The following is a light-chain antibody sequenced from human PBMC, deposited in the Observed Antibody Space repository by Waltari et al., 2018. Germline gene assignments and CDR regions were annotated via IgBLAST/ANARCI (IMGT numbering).Light chain of an antibody. J-gene: IGKJ2*01. V-gene: IGKV1-39*01. CDR2: KTS. Sequence: DIKMTQSPSSLSASVGDTVTITCRASQSVGRFLNWYRQRPGEAPHLLIFKTSDLQGGVSSRFSGSGAGTDFTLTIDNLQPEDFATYYCQQSEGIPFTFGPGT. CDR1: QSVGRF. CDR3: QQSEGIPFT.